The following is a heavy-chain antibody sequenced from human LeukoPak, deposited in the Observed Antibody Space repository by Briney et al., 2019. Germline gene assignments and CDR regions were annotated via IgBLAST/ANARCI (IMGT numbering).Heavy chain of an antibody. CDR2: IGPNNGNT. V-gene: IGHV1-18*04. J-gene: IGHJ4*02. CDR3: ARDSGGRGHFDL. CDR1: GYTFTSYY. D-gene: IGHD3-16*01. Sequence: ASVKVSCKASGYTFTSYYMHWVRQAPGQGLEWMGWIGPNNGNTNYAQNLQGRVTMTTDTSTGTAYMELRSLRSDDTAVYFCARDSGGRGHFDLWGQGTLVTVSS.